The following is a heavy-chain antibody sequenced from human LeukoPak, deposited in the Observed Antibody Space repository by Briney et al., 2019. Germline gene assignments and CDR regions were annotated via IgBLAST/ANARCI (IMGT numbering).Heavy chain of an antibody. V-gene: IGHV3-48*03. D-gene: IGHD3-10*01. CDR1: GFTFNSYE. J-gene: IGHJ4*02. CDR2: ISSSGSTI. Sequence: PGGSLRLSCAASGFTFNSYEMNWVRQAPGKGLEWVSYISSSGSTIYYADSVKGRFTISRDNAKNSLYLQMNSLRAEDTAVYYCASSTPLTSFDYWGQGTLVTVSS. CDR3: ASSTPLTSFDY.